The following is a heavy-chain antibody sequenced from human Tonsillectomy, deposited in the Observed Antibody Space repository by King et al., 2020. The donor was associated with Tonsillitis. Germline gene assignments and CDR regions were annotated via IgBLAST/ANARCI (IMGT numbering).Heavy chain of an antibody. J-gene: IGHJ4*02. V-gene: IGHV4-34*01. CDR1: GGSFSGYY. CDR2: IDHSGST. Sequence: VQLQQWGAGLLKPSETLSLTCAVYGGSFSGYYWSWIRQPPGKGLEWIGEIDHSGSTTYNPSLKSRVTISVDTSKNQFSLRLSSVTAADTAVYYCARDPQYVWGNYRCDYWGQGTLVTVSS. D-gene: IGHD3-16*02. CDR3: ARDPQYVWGNYRCDY.